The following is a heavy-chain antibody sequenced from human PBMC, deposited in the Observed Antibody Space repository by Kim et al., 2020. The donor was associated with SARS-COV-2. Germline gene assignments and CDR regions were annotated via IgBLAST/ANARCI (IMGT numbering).Heavy chain of an antibody. Sequence: YADSVKGRFTISRDNAKNTLYLQMNSLRAEDTAVYYCARDTGYIGFGVDYWGQGTLVTVSS. J-gene: IGHJ4*02. D-gene: IGHD3-10*01. CDR3: ARDTGYIGFGVDY. V-gene: IGHV3-74*01.